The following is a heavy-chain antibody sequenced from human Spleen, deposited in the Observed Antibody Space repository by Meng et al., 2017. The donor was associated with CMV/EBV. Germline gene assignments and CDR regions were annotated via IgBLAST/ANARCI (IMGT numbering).Heavy chain of an antibody. CDR2: ISAYNGNT. D-gene: IGHD5-18*01. CDR3: ARPDRLWLYYFDY. CDR1: GYTFTSYG. J-gene: IGHJ4*02. Sequence: CTASGYTFTSYGSSWVRQAPGQGLEWMGWISAYNGNTNYAQKLQGRVTMTTDTSTSTAYMELRSLRSDDTAVYYCARPDRLWLYYFDYWGQGTLVTVSS. V-gene: IGHV1-18*01.